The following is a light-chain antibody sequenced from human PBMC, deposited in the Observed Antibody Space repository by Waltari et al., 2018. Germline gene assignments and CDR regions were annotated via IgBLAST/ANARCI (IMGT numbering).Light chain of an antibody. Sequence: QSALTQPASVSGSPGQSITISCTGSSSDIDFDDYVSWYQHLPGKAPKLMIYVVTNRPSGISNRFSGSKSDNTASLTISGLQADDEADYYCSSFTGTIWVFGGGTKLTVL. V-gene: IGLV2-14*01. CDR3: SSFTGTIWV. CDR1: SSDIDFDDY. CDR2: VVT. J-gene: IGLJ3*02.